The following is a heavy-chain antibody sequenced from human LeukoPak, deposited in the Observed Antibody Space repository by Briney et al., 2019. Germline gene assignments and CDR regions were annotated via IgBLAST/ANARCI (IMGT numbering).Heavy chain of an antibody. J-gene: IGHJ3*02. CDR2: INGDGSTI. CDR1: GFTSSSYW. CDR3: ASSIATAGSAAFDM. Sequence: PGGSLRLSCAASGFTSSSYWMHWVRQAPGKGLVWVSRINGDGSTISYADSVKGRFTISRDNAKNTLYLQMNSLRAEDTAVYYCASSIATAGSAAFDMWGRGTMVTVSS. D-gene: IGHD6-13*01. V-gene: IGHV3-74*01.